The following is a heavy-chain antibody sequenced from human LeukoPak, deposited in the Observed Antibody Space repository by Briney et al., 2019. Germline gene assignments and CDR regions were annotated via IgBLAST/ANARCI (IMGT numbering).Heavy chain of an antibody. V-gene: IGHV4-38-2*01. J-gene: IGHJ5*02. CDR3: ARTRSTSWFDP. CDR2: VYHSGST. D-gene: IGHD2-2*01. CDR1: GYSISSGYY. Sequence: PSETLSLTCAVSGYSISSGYYWGWIRQPPGKGLEWIGSVYHSGSTYYNPSLKSRVTISVDTSKNQFSLKLSSVTAADTAVHYCARTRSTSWFDPWGQGTLVTVSS.